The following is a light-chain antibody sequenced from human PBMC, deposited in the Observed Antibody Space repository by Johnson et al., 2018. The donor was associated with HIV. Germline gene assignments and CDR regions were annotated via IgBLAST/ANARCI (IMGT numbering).Light chain of an antibody. J-gene: IGLJ1*01. CDR3: GTWDSSLNTGA. Sequence: QSVLTQSPSVSAAPGQKVTISCSGSSSNIVNNYVSWYQQLPGTAPKLLIYDNNKRPSGIPDRFSGSKSGTSATLGITGLQTGDEADYYCGTWDSSLNTGAFGTGTKVTVL. V-gene: IGLV1-51*01. CDR1: SSNIVNNY. CDR2: DNN.